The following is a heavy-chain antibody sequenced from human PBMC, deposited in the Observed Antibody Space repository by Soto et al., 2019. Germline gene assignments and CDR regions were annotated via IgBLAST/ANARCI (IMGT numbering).Heavy chain of an antibody. J-gene: IGHJ3*02. Sequence: PGGSLRLSCTASGFTFGDYAMSWVRQAPGKGLEWVGFIRSKAYGGTTEYAASVKGRFTISRDDSKSIAYLQMNSLKTEDTAVYYCTRDQGRNDAFDIWGKGTMVTVSS. CDR2: IRSKAYGGTT. CDR3: TRDQGRNDAFDI. CDR1: GFTFGDYA. V-gene: IGHV3-49*04.